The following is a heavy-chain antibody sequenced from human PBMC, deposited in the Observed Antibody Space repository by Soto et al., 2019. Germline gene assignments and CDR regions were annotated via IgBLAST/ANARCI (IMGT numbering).Heavy chain of an antibody. D-gene: IGHD2-2*02. J-gene: IGHJ5*02. Sequence: SETLSLTCTVSGVSIRSYCWTWIRQPPGEGLEWIGYICNSGSTNYNPSLKSRVAISVDTHKNQFSLKLSSVTAADTAVYYCARATIVVVPAAICWFDPWGQGTLVTVSS. V-gene: IGHV4-59*12. CDR3: ARATIVVVPAAICWFDP. CDR1: GVSIRSYC. CDR2: ICNSGST.